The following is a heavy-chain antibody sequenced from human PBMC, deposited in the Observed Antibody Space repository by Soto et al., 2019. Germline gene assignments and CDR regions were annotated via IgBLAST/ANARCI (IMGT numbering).Heavy chain of an antibody. D-gene: IGHD6-19*01. V-gene: IGHV3-23*01. CDR2: VSFRGDI. Sequence: PGGSLRLSCTASGFMFSSYTMNWVRQAPGKGLEWVSSVSFRGDIYYADSLEGRFTISRDNSKNTLYLQMNSLRAEDTAVYYCAKVDSSGWPRGYWGQGTLVTVSS. CDR3: AKVDSSGWPRGY. CDR1: GFMFSSYT. J-gene: IGHJ4*02.